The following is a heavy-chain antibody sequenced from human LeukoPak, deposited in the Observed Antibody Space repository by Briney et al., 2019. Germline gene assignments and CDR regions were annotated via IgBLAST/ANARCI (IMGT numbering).Heavy chain of an antibody. CDR1: GITFSNFG. J-gene: IGHJ4*02. Sequence: GGSLRLSCAASGITFSNFGMHWVRQAPGKGLEWVAFIRYDGSNKKYADSVKGRFTIYRDNSKNTLYLQMNSLRAEDTAVYYCARDKIRGGSGIKENWGQGTLVTVSS. D-gene: IGHD3-10*01. CDR2: IRYDGSNK. V-gene: IGHV3-30*02. CDR3: ARDKIRGGSGIKEN.